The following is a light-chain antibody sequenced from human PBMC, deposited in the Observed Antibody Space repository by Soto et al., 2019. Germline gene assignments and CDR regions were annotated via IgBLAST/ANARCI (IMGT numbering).Light chain of an antibody. J-gene: IGLJ1*01. CDR2: HVT. Sequence: QSVLTQPASVSGSPGQSITISCTGTSSDVGGYNYVSWYQQQSGKAPKLMIYHVTYRPSGVSNRYSGSKSGNSASLTISGLQADDEADYYCCSLTTSHTYVFGSGTKVTVL. V-gene: IGLV2-14*03. CDR1: SSDVGGYNY. CDR3: CSLTTSHTYV.